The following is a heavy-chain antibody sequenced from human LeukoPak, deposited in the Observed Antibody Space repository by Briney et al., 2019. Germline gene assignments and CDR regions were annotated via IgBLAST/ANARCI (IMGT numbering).Heavy chain of an antibody. Sequence: GGSLRLSCGASGFPFSSYWMTWVRQAPGKGLEWVANIKQDGSKKSYVDSVKGRFTISRDNSKNTLYLQMNSLRTEDTAIYYCAKGSLGGLANNGDYSVFDYWGQGTLVTVSS. D-gene: IGHD4-17*01. V-gene: IGHV3-7*01. CDR2: IKQDGSKK. CDR1: GFPFSSYW. CDR3: AKGSLGGLANNGDYSVFDY. J-gene: IGHJ4*02.